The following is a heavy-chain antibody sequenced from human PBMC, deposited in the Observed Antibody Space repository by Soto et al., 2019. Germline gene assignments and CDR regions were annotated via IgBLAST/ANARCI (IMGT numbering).Heavy chain of an antibody. V-gene: IGHV4-61*01. D-gene: IGHD6-19*01. CDR3: ARAKEQWLVEAFAI. J-gene: IGHJ3*02. CDR2: IYYSGST. CDR1: GGSVSSGSYY. Sequence: PSETLSLTCTVSGGSVSSGSYYWSWIRQPPGKGLEWIGYIYYSGSTNYNPSLKSRVTISVDTSKNQFSLKLSSVTAADTAVYYCARAKEQWLVEAFAIWGQGTMVTVSS.